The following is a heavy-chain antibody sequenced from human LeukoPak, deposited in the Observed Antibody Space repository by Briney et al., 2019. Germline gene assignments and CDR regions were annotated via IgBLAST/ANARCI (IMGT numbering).Heavy chain of an antibody. CDR1: GFTFSSYG. D-gene: IGHD6-6*01. CDR3: AKDSSSSNYYYGMDV. CDR2: TSHDGNNK. V-gene: IGHV3-30*18. J-gene: IGHJ6*02. Sequence: GGSLRLSCAASGFTFSSYGMHWVRQAPGQGLEWVAATSHDGNNKYYVDSVKGRFTASRDNSKNTLYLQMNSLRAEDTAVYYCAKDSSSSNYYYGMDVWGQGTTVTVSS.